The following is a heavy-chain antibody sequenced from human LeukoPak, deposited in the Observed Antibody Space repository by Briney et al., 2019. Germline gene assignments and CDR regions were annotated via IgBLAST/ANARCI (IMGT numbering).Heavy chain of an antibody. CDR1: GFTFSSYE. V-gene: IGHV3-48*03. D-gene: IGHD5-18*01. CDR3: ARGIGGYGYLLGYFDY. Sequence: GGSLRLSCAVSGFTFSSYEMNWVRQAPGKGLECADSVKGRFTISRDNAKNSLCLQMNSLRAEDTAVYYCARGIGGYGYLLGYFDYWGQGTLVIVSS. J-gene: IGHJ4*02.